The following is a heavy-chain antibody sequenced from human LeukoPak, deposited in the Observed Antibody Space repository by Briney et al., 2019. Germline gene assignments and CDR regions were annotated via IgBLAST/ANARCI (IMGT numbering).Heavy chain of an antibody. J-gene: IGHJ6*02. Sequence: ASVKVSCKASGYTFTSYYMHWVRQAPGQGLEWMGIINPSGGSTSYAQKFQGRVTMTRDTSTSTVYMELSSLRSVDTAVYYCARDTLVRITMVRGVHYGMDVWGQGTTVTVSS. D-gene: IGHD3-10*01. V-gene: IGHV1-46*01. CDR3: ARDTLVRITMVRGVHYGMDV. CDR1: GYTFTSYY. CDR2: INPSGGST.